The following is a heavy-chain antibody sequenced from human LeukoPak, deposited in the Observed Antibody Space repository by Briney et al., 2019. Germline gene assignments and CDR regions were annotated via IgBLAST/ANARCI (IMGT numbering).Heavy chain of an antibody. V-gene: IGHV1-69*13. D-gene: IGHD3-10*01. Sequence: ASVKVSCKTSGGTFNSYAISWVRQAPGQGLEWMGGIIPISGKANYAQNFQGRVTITADESTSTAYMELSSLRSEDTAVYYCARASGVRGVMGFDYWGQGTLVTVSS. CDR2: IIPISGKA. CDR1: GGTFNSYA. J-gene: IGHJ4*02. CDR3: ARASGVRGVMGFDY.